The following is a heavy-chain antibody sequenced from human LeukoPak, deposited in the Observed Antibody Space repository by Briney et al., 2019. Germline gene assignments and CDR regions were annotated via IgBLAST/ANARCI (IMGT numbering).Heavy chain of an antibody. J-gene: IGHJ4*02. CDR2: IYYSGST. CDR3: ARGFGYYDSSEPDF. V-gene: IGHV4-59*01. CDR1: GGSISSYY. D-gene: IGHD3-22*01. Sequence: PSETLSLTCTVSGGSISSYYWSWIRQPPGKGLEWIGYIYYSGSTNYNPSLKSRVTISVDTSKNQFSLKLSSVTAADTAVYYCARGFGYYDSSEPDFWGQGTLDTVSS.